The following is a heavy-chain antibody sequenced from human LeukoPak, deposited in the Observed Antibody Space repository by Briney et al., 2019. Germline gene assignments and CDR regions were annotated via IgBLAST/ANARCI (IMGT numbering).Heavy chain of an antibody. CDR1: GGTFSSYA. CDR2: IIPIFGTA. Sequence: ASVKVSCKASGGTFSSYAISWVRQAPGQGLEWMGGIIPIFGTANYAQKFQGRVTITADESTSTAYMELSSLRSEDTAVYYCARGAVRPSQYFQHWGQGTLVTVSS. CDR3: ARGAVRPSQYFQH. D-gene: IGHD3-10*01. V-gene: IGHV1-69*13. J-gene: IGHJ1*01.